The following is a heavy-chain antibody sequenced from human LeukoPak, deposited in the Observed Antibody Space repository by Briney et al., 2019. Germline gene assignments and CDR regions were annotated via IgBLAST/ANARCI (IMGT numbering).Heavy chain of an antibody. CDR2: IYYSGST. Sequence: SETLSLTCTVSGGSISSGGYYWSWIRQHPGKGLEWIGYIYYSGSTYYNPSLKSRVTISVDTSKNQFSLKLSSVTAADTAVYYCARNSLSTIVVAQKRAGYAFDIWGQGTMVTVSS. V-gene: IGHV4-31*03. CDR1: GGSISSGGYY. CDR3: ARNSLSTIVVAQKRAGYAFDI. J-gene: IGHJ3*02. D-gene: IGHD3-22*01.